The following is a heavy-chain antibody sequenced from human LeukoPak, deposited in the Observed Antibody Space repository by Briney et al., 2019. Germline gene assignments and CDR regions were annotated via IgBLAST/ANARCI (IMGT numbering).Heavy chain of an antibody. CDR1: GGSISSSSYY. D-gene: IGHD3-10*01. CDR3: ARHGVSMVRGVIVWFDP. CDR2: IYYSGST. Sequence: SETLSLTCTVSGGSISSSSYYWGWIRQPPGKGLEWIVSIYYSGSTYYNPSLKSRVTISVDTSKNQFSLKLSSVTAADTAVYYCARHGVSMVRGVIVWFDPWGQGTLVTVSS. J-gene: IGHJ5*02. V-gene: IGHV4-39*01.